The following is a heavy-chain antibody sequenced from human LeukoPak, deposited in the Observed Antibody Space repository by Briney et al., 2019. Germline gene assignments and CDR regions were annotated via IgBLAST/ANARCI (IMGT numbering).Heavy chain of an antibody. D-gene: IGHD5-24*01. CDR2: IKHDGSES. V-gene: IGHV3-7*01. CDR1: GYIFSHYW. Sequence: PGGSLRLSCSASGYIFSHYWMTWVRQSSGKGLELVANIKHDGSESYYLDSVKGRFTTSRDNDKNSLYLQMNSLKVEDTAVYYCARDMATGRFDPWGPGTLVTVSS. CDR3: ARDMATGRFDP. J-gene: IGHJ5*02.